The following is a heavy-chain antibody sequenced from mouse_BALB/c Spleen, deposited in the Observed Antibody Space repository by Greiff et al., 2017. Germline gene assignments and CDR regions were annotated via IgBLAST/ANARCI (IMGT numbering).Heavy chain of an antibody. J-gene: IGHJ4*01. Sequence: QVQLQQPGAELVKPGASVKMSCKASGYTFTSYNMHWVKQTPGQGLEWIGAIYPGNGDTSYNQKFKGKATLTADKSSSTAYMQLSSLTSEDSAVYYCARGYYGSRGYAMDYWGQGTSVTVSS. CDR3: ARGYYGSRGYAMDY. CDR2: IYPGNGDT. V-gene: IGHV1-12*01. D-gene: IGHD1-1*01. CDR1: GYTFTSYN.